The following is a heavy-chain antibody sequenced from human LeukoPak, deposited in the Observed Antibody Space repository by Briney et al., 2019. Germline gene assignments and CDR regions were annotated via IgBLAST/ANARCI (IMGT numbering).Heavy chain of an antibody. CDR2: IYWNDDK. D-gene: IGHD4-17*01. J-gene: IGHJ4*01. CDR1: GFSLSTSGVG. Sequence: SGPTLVNPTQTLTLTCTFSGFSLSTSGVGVGWIRQPPGKALEWLALIYWNDDKRYSPSLKNRLTITKDTSKRQVVLTMTNMDPVDTATYYCERVTTVTDPIAFDYWGHGTLITVFS. V-gene: IGHV2-5*01. CDR3: ERVTTVTDPIAFDY.